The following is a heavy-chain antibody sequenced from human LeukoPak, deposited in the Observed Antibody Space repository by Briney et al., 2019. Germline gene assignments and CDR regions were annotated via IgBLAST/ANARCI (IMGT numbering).Heavy chain of an antibody. CDR2: ISADNGNT. CDR1: GYTFTSYG. Sequence: ASVKVSCKASGYTFTSYGISWVRQSPGQGLEWMGWISADNGNTNYAQKFQGRVTMTRDTSTSTVYMELSSLRSEDTAVYYCARDFPRGYSYGSDAFDIWGQGTMVTVSS. V-gene: IGHV1-18*01. D-gene: IGHD5-18*01. CDR3: ARDFPRGYSYGSDAFDI. J-gene: IGHJ3*02.